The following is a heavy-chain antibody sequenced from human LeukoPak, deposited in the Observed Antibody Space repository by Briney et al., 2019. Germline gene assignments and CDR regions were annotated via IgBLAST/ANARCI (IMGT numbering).Heavy chain of an antibody. V-gene: IGHV1-69*01. CDR2: IIPIFGTA. CDR1: GGTFSRYA. CDR3: ARDAAIYDTGAYYYLW. J-gene: IGHJ4*02. Sequence: SVKVSCXASGGTFSRYAISWVRQAPGQGLEWMEGIIPIFGTANYAQKFQGRVTITADESSNTAYMELNSLRSEDTAIYYCARDAAIYDTGAYYYLWWGQGTLVTVSS. D-gene: IGHD3-22*01.